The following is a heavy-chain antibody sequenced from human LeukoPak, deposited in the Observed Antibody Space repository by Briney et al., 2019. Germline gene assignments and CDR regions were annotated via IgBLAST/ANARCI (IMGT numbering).Heavy chain of an antibody. CDR1: GYTFTSYD. D-gene: IGHD3-22*01. V-gene: IGHV1-8*01. CDR2: MNPNSGNT. CDR3: ARGLGVNSGYYVDY. J-gene: IGHJ4*02. Sequence: ASVKVSCKASGYTFTSYDINWVRQATGQGLEWMGWMNPNSGNTGYAQKFQGRVTMTRNTSISTAYMELSSLTSEDTAVYYCARGLGVNSGYYVDYWGQGTLVTVSS.